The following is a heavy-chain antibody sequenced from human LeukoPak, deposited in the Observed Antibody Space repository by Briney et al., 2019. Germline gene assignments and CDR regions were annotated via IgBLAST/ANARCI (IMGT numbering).Heavy chain of an antibody. J-gene: IGHJ4*02. V-gene: IGHV4-39*01. CDR2: IFYSGST. CDR1: GGSISSSSYY. CDR3: ARHLGGTYYDILTGYSPFDY. D-gene: IGHD3-9*01. Sequence: SETLSLTCTVSGGSISSSSYYWGWIRQPPGKGPEWIGSIFYSGSTYYNPSLKSRVTISVDTSKNQFSLKLSSVTAADTAVYYCARHLGGTYYDILTGYSPFDYWGQGTLVTVSS.